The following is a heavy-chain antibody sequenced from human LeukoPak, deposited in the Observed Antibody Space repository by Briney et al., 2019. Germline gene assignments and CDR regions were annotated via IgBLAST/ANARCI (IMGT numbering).Heavy chain of an antibody. Sequence: ASVTVSCKASGYTFTSYGISWVRQATGQGLEWMGWISAYNGNTNYVQKLQGRVTMTTDTSTSTAYMELRSLRSDDTAVYYCARDRGYGSGSYPPLNWFDPWGQGTLVTVSS. CDR1: GYTFTSYG. J-gene: IGHJ5*02. CDR3: ARDRGYGSGSYPPLNWFDP. CDR2: ISAYNGNT. V-gene: IGHV1-18*04. D-gene: IGHD3-10*01.